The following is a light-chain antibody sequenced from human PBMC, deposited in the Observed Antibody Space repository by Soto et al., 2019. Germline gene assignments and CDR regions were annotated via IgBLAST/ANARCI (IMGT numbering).Light chain of an antibody. CDR2: DAS. CDR3: QQYGYSPIT. Sequence: EIVLTQSPASLSLSPGERATLSCRASQSVRSSLGWYQQKPGQAPRLLISDASNRATGIPARFSGGGSGTDFTLTISRLEPEDFAVYYCQQYGYSPITFGQGTRLEI. CDR1: QSVRSS. V-gene: IGKV3-11*01. J-gene: IGKJ5*01.